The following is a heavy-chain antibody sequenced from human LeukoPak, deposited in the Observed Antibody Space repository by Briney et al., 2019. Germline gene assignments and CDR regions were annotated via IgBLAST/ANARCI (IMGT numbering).Heavy chain of an antibody. Sequence: ASVKVSCKASGYTFTSYGISWVRPAPGQGLEWMGWISAYNGNTNYAQKFQGRVTMTTDTSTSTAYMELRSLRSDDTAVYYCARRLTQYDCFDPWGQGILVTVSS. CDR1: GYTFTSYG. D-gene: IGHD2-2*01. J-gene: IGHJ5*02. CDR3: ARRLTQYDCFDP. V-gene: IGHV1-18*01. CDR2: ISAYNGNT.